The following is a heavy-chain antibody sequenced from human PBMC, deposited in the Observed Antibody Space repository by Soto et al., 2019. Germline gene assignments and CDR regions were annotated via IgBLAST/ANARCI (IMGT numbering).Heavy chain of an antibody. CDR2: IKCSGGET. CDR3: ARGGDVVLVTAPLDY. V-gene: IGHV1-46*03. J-gene: IGHJ4*02. CDR1: GYTFTNYY. D-gene: IGHD2-21*02. Sequence: QVQLVQSGAEVKKPGASVKVSCRTSGYTFTNYYMHWVRQAPGHGLEWMGIIKCSGGETTYPQKFLGRVTMTRDTSTSTVYMELSRLRSEDTAVYYCARGGDVVLVTAPLDYWGQGTLVTVSS.